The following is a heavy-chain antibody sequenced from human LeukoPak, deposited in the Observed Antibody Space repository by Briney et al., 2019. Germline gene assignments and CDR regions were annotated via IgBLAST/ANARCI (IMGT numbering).Heavy chain of an antibody. V-gene: IGHV1-2*02. D-gene: IGHD3-10*01. CDR2: INPNSGGT. Sequence: ASVKVSCKASGYTFTGYYMHWVRQAPGQGLEWMGWINPNSGGTNYAQKFQGRVTMTRDTSISTAYMELSRLRSDDTAVYYCANDYYGSGSPPFDYWGQGTLVTVSS. CDR3: ANDYYGSGSPPFDY. J-gene: IGHJ4*02. CDR1: GYTFTGYY.